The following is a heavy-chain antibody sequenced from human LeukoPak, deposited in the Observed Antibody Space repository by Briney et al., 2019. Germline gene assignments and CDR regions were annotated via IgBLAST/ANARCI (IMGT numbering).Heavy chain of an antibody. J-gene: IGHJ6*03. V-gene: IGHV3-21*01. CDR3: ARGTHTAMGLYYYYYYMDV. D-gene: IGHD5-18*01. CDR1: GFTFSSYS. Sequence: PGGSLRLSCAASGFTFSSYSMNWVRQAPGKGLEWVSPISSSSSYIYYADSVKGRFTISRDNAKNSLYLQMNSLRAEDTAVYYCARGTHTAMGLYYYYYYMDVWGKGTTVTVSS. CDR2: ISSSSSYI.